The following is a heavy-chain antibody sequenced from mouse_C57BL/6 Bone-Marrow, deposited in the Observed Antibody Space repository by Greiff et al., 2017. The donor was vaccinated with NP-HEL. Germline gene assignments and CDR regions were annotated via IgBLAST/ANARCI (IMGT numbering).Heavy chain of an antibody. CDR1: GYTFTDYY. D-gene: IGHD1-1*01. V-gene: IGHV1-26*01. Sequence: EVQLQQSGPELVKPGASVKISCKASGYTFTDYYMNWVKQSHGKSLEWIGDINPNNGGTSYNQKFKGKATLTVDKSSSTAYMELRSLTSEDSAVYYCARGSYPYFDYWGQGTTLTVSS. CDR2: INPNNGGT. J-gene: IGHJ2*01. CDR3: ARGSYPYFDY.